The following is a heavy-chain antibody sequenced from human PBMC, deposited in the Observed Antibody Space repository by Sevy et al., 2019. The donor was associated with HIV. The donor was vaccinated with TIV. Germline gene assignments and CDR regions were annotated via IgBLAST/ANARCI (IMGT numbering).Heavy chain of an antibody. Sequence: GGSLRLSCVVSGFSVSSNYMSWVRQAPGKGLEWVSNMYRDGRTYYADYGRGRVTISRDTSKNTVYLEMKSLRAEDKAVYYCTREDIVLGEDNYYGMDVWGHGTTVTVSS. CDR2: MYRDGRT. D-gene: IGHD2-15*01. CDR3: TREDIVLGEDNYYGMDV. CDR1: GFSVSSNY. V-gene: IGHV3-53*01. J-gene: IGHJ6*02.